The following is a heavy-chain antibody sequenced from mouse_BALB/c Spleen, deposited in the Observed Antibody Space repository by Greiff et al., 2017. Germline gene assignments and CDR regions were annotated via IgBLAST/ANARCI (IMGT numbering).Heavy chain of an antibody. CDR2: ISDGGSYT. CDR3: AREGGYYVFMDY. CDR1: GFTFSDYY. V-gene: IGHV5-4*02. Sequence: EVQGVESGGGLVKPGGSLKLSCAASGFTFSDYYMYWVRQTPEKRLEWVATISDGGSYTYYPDSVKGRFTISRDNAKNNLYLQMSSLKSEDTAMYYCAREGGYYVFMDYWGQGTSVTVSS. D-gene: IGHD2-3*01. J-gene: IGHJ4*01.